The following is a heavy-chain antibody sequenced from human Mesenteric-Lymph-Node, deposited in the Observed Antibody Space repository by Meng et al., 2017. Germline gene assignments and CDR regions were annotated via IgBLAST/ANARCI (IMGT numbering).Heavy chain of an antibody. V-gene: IGHV4-34*01. CDR3: ARGRGYGDYGSLY. J-gene: IGHJ4*02. Sequence: QGQLQQWGAGLLKPSETLSLTCAVSGGSFSGYYWSWIRQPPGKGLEWIGEINHSGSTNYNPSLKSRVTISVDTSKNQFSLKLSSVTAADTAVYYCARGRGYGDYGSLYWGQGTLVAVSS. CDR2: INHSGST. D-gene: IGHD4-17*01. CDR1: GGSFSGYY.